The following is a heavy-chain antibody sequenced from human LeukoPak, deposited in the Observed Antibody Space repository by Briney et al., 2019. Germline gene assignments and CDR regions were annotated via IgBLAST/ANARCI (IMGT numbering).Heavy chain of an antibody. J-gene: IGHJ3*02. V-gene: IGHV3-9*01. Sequence: GGSLRLSCAASGFTFNDHAMYWVRQAPGKGLEWVSGINWNSDNIGYADSVKGRFTISRDDAKNSLFLQMNSLRTEDTALYYCARASYYYDTTGLGAVDIWGQGTMVTVS. CDR1: GFTFNDHA. CDR3: ARASYYYDTTGLGAVDI. CDR2: INWNSDNI. D-gene: IGHD3-22*01.